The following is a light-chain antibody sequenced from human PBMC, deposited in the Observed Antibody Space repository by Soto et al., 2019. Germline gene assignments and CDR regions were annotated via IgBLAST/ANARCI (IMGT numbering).Light chain of an antibody. Sequence: DIQMTQSPSSLSASVVDRVTITGRASQGIRNDLGWYQQKPGKAPDLLIYSASTLQSGFPSRFSGSGSETEFSLTIRALQPEDFATYYCQQLSRYPLTFGGGTKVDIK. J-gene: IGKJ4*01. V-gene: IGKV1-17*01. CDR3: QQLSRYPLT. CDR2: SAS. CDR1: QGIRND.